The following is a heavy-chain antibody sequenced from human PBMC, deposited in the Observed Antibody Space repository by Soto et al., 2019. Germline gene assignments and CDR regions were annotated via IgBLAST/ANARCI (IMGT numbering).Heavy chain of an antibody. Sequence: QVPLVESGGGVVQPGRSLRLSCAASGFTFSSYGMHWVRQAPGKGLEWVAVIWYDGSNKYYADSVKGRFTISRDNSKNTLYLQMNSLRAEDTAVYYCARALWFGAYYYYGMDVWGQGTTVTVSS. D-gene: IGHD3-10*01. J-gene: IGHJ6*02. CDR2: IWYDGSNK. V-gene: IGHV3-33*01. CDR3: ARALWFGAYYYYGMDV. CDR1: GFTFSSYG.